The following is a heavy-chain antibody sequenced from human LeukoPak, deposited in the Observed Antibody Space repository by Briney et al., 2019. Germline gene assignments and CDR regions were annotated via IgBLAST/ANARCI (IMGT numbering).Heavy chain of an antibody. CDR1: GGSISSSSHY. Sequence: PSETLSLTCTVSGGSISSSSHYWGWIRQPPGKGLEWIGSIYYSGSTYYNPSLKSRVTISVDTSKNQFSLKLSSVTAADTAVYYCARLNYYGSGSYYPPLYNWFDPWGQGTLVTASS. D-gene: IGHD3-10*01. V-gene: IGHV4-39*01. CDR2: IYYSGST. CDR3: ARLNYYGSGSYYPPLYNWFDP. J-gene: IGHJ5*02.